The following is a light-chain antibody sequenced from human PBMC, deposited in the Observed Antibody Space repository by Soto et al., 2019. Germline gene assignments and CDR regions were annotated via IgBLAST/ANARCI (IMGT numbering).Light chain of an antibody. CDR3: QQYGSSSWT. CDR1: QTVSSNF. Sequence: EIVLTQSPGTLSLSPGERATLSCRAGQTVSSNFLAWYQQRPGQAPRLLIYGASIRATGIPDRFTGSGSGTDFTHTIGRLEPEDFAVYYCQQYGSSSWTFGQGTKVEIK. V-gene: IGKV3-20*01. J-gene: IGKJ1*01. CDR2: GAS.